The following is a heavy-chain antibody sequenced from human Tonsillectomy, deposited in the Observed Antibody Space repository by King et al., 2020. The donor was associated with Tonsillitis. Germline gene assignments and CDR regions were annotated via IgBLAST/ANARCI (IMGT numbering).Heavy chain of an antibody. J-gene: IGHJ5*02. CDR1: GDSITSGSYY. CDR2: IYTSGSI. V-gene: IGHV4-61*02. Sequence: QLQESGPGLVKPSQTLSLTCTVSGDSITSGSYYWSWIRQPAGKGLEWIGRIYTSGSIDYNPALEGRVSMSVYTSKTQFSLKLNSVTAADPAVYHCARGGDILTGGSLFDPWGQGTLVTVSS. CDR3: ARGGDILTGGSLFDP. D-gene: IGHD3-9*01.